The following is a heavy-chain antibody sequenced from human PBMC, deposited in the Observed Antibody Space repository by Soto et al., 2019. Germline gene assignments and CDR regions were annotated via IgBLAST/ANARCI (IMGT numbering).Heavy chain of an antibody. D-gene: IGHD3-22*01. J-gene: IGHJ6*02. V-gene: IGHV1-18*01. CDR1: GYDFNIYG. CDR2: ISPYSDDT. Sequence: QAQLVQSGAEVKKPGASVKVSCKASGYDFNIYGITWVRQAHGQGLEWLGWISPYSDDTKYAQKLQDRVTVTMDRSSRTVYMDLRSLRSNDTAIYYCARGGYYDSSGSRNYHYYGMNVWGQGTTVTVSS. CDR3: ARGGYYDSSGSRNYHYYGMNV.